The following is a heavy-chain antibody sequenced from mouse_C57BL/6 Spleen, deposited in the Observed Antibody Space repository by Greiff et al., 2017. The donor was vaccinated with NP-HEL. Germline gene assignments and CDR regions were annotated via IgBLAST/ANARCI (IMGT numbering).Heavy chain of an antibody. D-gene: IGHD2-5*01. CDR2: ISDGGSYT. Sequence: EVQLVESGGGLVKPGGSLKLSCAASGFTFSSYAMSWVRQTPEKRLEWVATISDGGSYTYYPANVKGRFTISRDNAKNNLYLQMSHLKSEDTAMYYCARDNYSNYAWFAYWGQGTLVTVSA. CDR1: GFTFSSYA. CDR3: ARDNYSNYAWFAY. V-gene: IGHV5-4*01. J-gene: IGHJ3*01.